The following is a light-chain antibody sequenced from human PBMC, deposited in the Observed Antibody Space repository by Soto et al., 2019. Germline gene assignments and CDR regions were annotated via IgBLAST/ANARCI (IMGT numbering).Light chain of an antibody. CDR2: HAS. V-gene: IGKV3-20*01. J-gene: IGKJ4*01. Sequence: EIVLTQSPGTLSLSPGERATLSCRASQSGGRDYLAWYQQKPGQAPRLLIYHASSRATGIPDRFSGSGSGTDFTLTISRLEPEDFAVCFCQQYASSPLTFGGGTKVEIK. CDR1: QSGGRDY. CDR3: QQYASSPLT.